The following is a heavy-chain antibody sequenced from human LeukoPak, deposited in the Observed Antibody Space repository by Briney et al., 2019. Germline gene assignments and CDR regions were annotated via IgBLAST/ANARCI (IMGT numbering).Heavy chain of an antibody. CDR3: TRHPLWFGEPTSDY. CDR2: IRSKANSYTT. Sequence: GGSLRLSCAASGFTFSGSAMHWARQASGKGLEWVGRIRSKANSYTTTYAASVKGRFTISRDDSKNTAYLQMNSLKTEDTAVYYCTRHPLWFGEPTSDYWGQGTLVTVSS. CDR1: GFTFSGSA. V-gene: IGHV3-73*01. J-gene: IGHJ4*02. D-gene: IGHD3-10*01.